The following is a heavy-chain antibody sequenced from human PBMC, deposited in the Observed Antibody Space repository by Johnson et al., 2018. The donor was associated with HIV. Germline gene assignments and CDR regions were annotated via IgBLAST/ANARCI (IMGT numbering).Heavy chain of an antibody. CDR1: GFTLSSYA. J-gene: IGHJ3*02. CDR2: IYSGGNT. D-gene: IGHD6-13*01. Sequence: QVQLVESGGGVVQPGRSLRLSCTASGFTLSSYAIHWVRQAPGKGLEWVAVIYSGGNTYYTDSVKGRFTISRDNSKNTLYLQMNSLRAEDTAVYYCATDGPCSTSWYCTFDIWGQGTMVTVSS. CDR3: ATDGPCSTSWYCTFDI. V-gene: IGHV3-30*14.